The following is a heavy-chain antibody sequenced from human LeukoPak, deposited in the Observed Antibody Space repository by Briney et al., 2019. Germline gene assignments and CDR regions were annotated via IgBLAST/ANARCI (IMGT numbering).Heavy chain of an antibody. CDR1: GYTFTSYG. V-gene: IGHV1-18*01. CDR2: ISAYNGNT. J-gene: IGHJ4*02. CDR3: AREVSAAGIAQFFDY. D-gene: IGHD6-13*01. Sequence: GASVKVSCKASGYTFTSYGISWVRQAPGQGLEWMGWISAYNGNTNYAQKLQGRVTMTTDTSTSTAYMELRSLRSDDTAVYYCAREVSAAGIAQFFDYWGQGTLVIVSS.